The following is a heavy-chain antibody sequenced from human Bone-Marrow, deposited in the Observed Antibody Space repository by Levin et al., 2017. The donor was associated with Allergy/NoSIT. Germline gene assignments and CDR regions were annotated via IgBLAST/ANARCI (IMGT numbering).Heavy chain of an antibody. V-gene: IGHV4-34*01. D-gene: IGHD6-6*01. Sequence: PSETLSLTCAVYGGSFSGYYWSWIRQPPGKGLEWIGEINHSGSTNYNPSLKSRVTISVDTSKNQFSLKLSSVTAADTAVYYCASWAMSIAARGAFDIWGQGTMVTVSS. CDR2: INHSGST. CDR1: GGSFSGYY. CDR3: ASWAMSIAARGAFDI. J-gene: IGHJ3*02.